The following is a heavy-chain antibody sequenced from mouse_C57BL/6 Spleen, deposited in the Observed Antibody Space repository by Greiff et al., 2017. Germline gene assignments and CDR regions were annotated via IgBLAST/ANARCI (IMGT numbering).Heavy chain of an antibody. V-gene: IGHV3-6*01. J-gene: IGHJ2*01. CDR3: AREPGTGYYFDY. CDR2: ISYDGSN. CDR1: GYSITSGYY. Sequence: EVQRVESGPGLVKPSQSLSLTCSVTGYSITSGYYWNWIRQFPGNKLEWMGYISYDGSNNYNPSLKNRISITRDTSKNQFFLKLNSVTTEDTATYYCAREPGTGYYFDYWGQGTTLTVSS. D-gene: IGHD4-1*01.